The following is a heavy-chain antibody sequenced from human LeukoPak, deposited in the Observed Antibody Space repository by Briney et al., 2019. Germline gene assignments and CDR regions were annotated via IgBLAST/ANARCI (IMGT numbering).Heavy chain of an antibody. CDR2: IYSGGST. CDR3: ARVLPYDYINRFDR. J-gene: IGHJ5*02. V-gene: IGHV3-66*01. Sequence: GGSLRLSCAASGFTVNKNQMIWVRQAPGKGLEWVSMIYSGGSTYYSDSVKGRFTISRDNAKNSLYLQMNSLRAEDTAVYYCARVLPYDYINRFDRWGQGTLVTVSS. CDR1: GFTVNKNQ. D-gene: IGHD4-11*01.